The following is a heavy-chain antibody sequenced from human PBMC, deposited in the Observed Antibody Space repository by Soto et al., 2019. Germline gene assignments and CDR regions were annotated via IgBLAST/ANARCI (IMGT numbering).Heavy chain of an antibody. CDR3: VSQRTSVLTQAYFDY. Sequence: SETLSLTCTVSGGSIRSVDYYWSWIRQPPGKGLEWIGSVYYRGRSYSKSSVKSRVTISVDTSKNQFSLNLNSVTASDTAVYFCVSQRTSVLTQAYFDYWGPGALVTVSS. V-gene: IGHV4-39*01. CDR2: VYYRGRS. CDR1: GGSIRSVDYY. D-gene: IGHD2-8*01. J-gene: IGHJ4*02.